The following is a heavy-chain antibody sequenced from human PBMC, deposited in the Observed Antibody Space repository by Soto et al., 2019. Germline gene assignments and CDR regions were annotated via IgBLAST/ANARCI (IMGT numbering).Heavy chain of an antibody. CDR3: ARAPREELYHFDY. Sequence: QVQLVQSGAEVKKPGASVKVSCKASGYTFTNYYVHWVRQAHGQGLEWMGIITPRGGATTYAQKFQGRVTMTRVTSTSTVYMELSSLRSEDTAVYFCARAPREELYHFDYWGRGTLVSVSS. CDR1: GYTFTNYY. V-gene: IGHV1-46*01. J-gene: IGHJ4*02. CDR2: ITPRGGAT. D-gene: IGHD3-3*01.